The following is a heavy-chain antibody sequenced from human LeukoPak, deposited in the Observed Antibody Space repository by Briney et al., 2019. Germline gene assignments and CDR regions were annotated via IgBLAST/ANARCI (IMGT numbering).Heavy chain of an antibody. Sequence: ASVKVSCKASGYTFTDYYIHWVRLAPGQGLEWMGWVNPKNGGTNYAQKFQGRVTMTRDTSISTPSMELSRLESDDTAIYYCARESSGGSYYAYWGQGTLVTVSA. CDR3: ARESSGGSYYAY. CDR2: VNPKNGGT. D-gene: IGHD1-26*01. J-gene: IGHJ4*02. V-gene: IGHV1-2*02. CDR1: GYTFTDYY.